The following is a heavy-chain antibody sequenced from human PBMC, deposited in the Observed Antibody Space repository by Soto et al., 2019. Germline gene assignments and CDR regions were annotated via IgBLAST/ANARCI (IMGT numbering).Heavy chain of an antibody. CDR3: AWSSRWPGILDH. CDR1: GFTFTNYY. V-gene: IGHV3-7*05. Sequence: GGSLRLSYAASGFTFTNYYMTWVRQAPGTGLEWVANINQDGSEKFYVDSVKGRFTISRDNAKNSLYLQMSSLRAEDTAVYYCAWSSRWPGILDHWGQGTLVTVSS. J-gene: IGHJ4*02. CDR2: INQDGSEK. D-gene: IGHD6-13*01.